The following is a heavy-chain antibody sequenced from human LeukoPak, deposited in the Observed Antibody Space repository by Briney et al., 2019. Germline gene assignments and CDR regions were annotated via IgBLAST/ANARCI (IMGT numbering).Heavy chain of an antibody. J-gene: IGHJ4*02. Sequence: PGGSLRLSCAASGFTFSSYGMHWVRQAPGKGLEWVAVISYDGSNKYYADSVKGRFTISRDNSKNTLYLQMNSLRAEDTAVYYCAKKEFPDGYYDSSGYYSPFDYWGQGTLVTVSS. CDR1: GFTFSSYG. V-gene: IGHV3-30*18. D-gene: IGHD3-22*01. CDR3: AKKEFPDGYYDSSGYYSPFDY. CDR2: ISYDGSNK.